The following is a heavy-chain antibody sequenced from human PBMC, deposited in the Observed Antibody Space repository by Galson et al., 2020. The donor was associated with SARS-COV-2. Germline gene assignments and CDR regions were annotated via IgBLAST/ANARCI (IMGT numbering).Heavy chain of an antibody. CDR2: IHHTGST. V-gene: IGHV4-4*02. Sequence: SETLSLTCAVSGGSLSSGNWWSWVRQPPGKGLEYIGEIHHTGSTNYNPSLNSRATMSLDKSKNHFYLRLTSVTAADTAVYYCASIMIQGEDFDDWGQGTLVTVSS. CDR3: ASIMIQGEDFDD. D-gene: IGHD3-16*01. J-gene: IGHJ4*02. CDR1: GGSLSSGNW.